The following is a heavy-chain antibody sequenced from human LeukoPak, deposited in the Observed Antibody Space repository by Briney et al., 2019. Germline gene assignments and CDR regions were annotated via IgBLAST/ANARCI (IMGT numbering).Heavy chain of an antibody. CDR2: ISGSGGST. D-gene: IGHD1-26*01. CDR1: GFTFSSYA. CDR3: ARDGSGSYYVDY. V-gene: IGHV3-23*01. Sequence: PGGSLRLSCAASGFTFSSYAMSWVRQAPGKGLEWVSAISGSGGSTYYADSVKGRFTISRDNAKNSLYLQMNSLRAEDTAVYYCARDGSGSYYVDYWGQGTLVTVSS. J-gene: IGHJ4*02.